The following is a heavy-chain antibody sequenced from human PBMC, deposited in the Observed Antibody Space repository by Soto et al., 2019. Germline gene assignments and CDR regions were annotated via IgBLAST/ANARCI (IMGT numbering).Heavy chain of an antibody. CDR3: AKDRGSSWPYNWFDP. CDR2: IRGSGGST. D-gene: IGHD6-13*01. J-gene: IGHJ5*02. CDR1: GFTCSSYA. V-gene: IGHV3-23*01. Sequence: PGGSLSLSCAASGFTCSSYAMSWVRQSPGEGVEGVSAIRGSGGSTYYADSVKGRFTISRDKAKNTLYLQMNSLRAEDTAVYYCAKDRGSSWPYNWFDPWGQGTLVTVSS.